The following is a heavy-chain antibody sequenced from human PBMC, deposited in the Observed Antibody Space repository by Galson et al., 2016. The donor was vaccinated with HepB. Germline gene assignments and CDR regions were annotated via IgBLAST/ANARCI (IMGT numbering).Heavy chain of an antibody. CDR3: ARPYCTSAGCYYDAFDI. V-gene: IGHV2-70*10. J-gene: IGHJ3*02. D-gene: IGHD2-2*01. CDR1: GFSLSTSAMS. Sequence: PALVKPTQTLTLTCTLSGFSLSTSAMSVSWIRQPPGKALEWVARIDWDDDKYYSTSLTSRLTISKDTSNNQVVLTMTNMDSVDTATYYCARPYCTSAGCYYDAFDIWGQGTMVTVSS. CDR2: IDWDDDK.